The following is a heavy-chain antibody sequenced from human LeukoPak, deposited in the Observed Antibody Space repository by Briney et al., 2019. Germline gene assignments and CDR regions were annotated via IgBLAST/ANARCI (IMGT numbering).Heavy chain of an antibody. CDR3: ARGGIVETTTHTPFDY. CDR2: IYPSGST. Sequence: PSETLSLTCTVSGGSISSSSYYWGWIRQPPGKGLEWIGSIYPSGSTYYNPSLKSRVSISVDTSKNQFSLKLSSVTAADTAVYYCARGGIVETTTHTPFDYWGQGTLVTVSS. V-gene: IGHV4-39*01. D-gene: IGHD1-26*01. CDR1: GGSISSSSYY. J-gene: IGHJ4*02.